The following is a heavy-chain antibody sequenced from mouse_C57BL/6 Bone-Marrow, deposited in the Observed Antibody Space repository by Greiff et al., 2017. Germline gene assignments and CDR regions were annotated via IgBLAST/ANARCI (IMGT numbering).Heavy chain of an antibody. D-gene: IGHD1-1*01. Sequence: QVQLQQPGAELVMPGASVKLSCKASGYTFTSYWMHWVKQRPGQGLEWIGEIDPSDSYTNYNQKFKGKSTLTVDKSSSTAYMQLSSLTSEDSAVXYCARGHFGSSSFAYWGQGTLVTVSA. CDR1: GYTFTSYW. CDR3: ARGHFGSSSFAY. J-gene: IGHJ3*01. CDR2: IDPSDSYT. V-gene: IGHV1-69*01.